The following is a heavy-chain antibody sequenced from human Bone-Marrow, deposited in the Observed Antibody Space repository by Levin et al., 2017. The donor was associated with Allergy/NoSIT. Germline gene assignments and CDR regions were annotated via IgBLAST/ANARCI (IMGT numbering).Heavy chain of an antibody. D-gene: IGHD2/OR15-2a*01. V-gene: IGHV3-48*03. CDR2: ISSSGGTI. CDR1: GFTFSSCE. CDR3: VREGSNNEADYGMDV. J-gene: IGHJ6*02. Sequence: GGSLRLSCVASGFTFSSCEMNWVRQAPGKGLEWVSYISSSGGTIHYADSVKGRFTISRDNAKNSLYLQIDSLRAEDTALYYCVREGSNNEADYGMDVWGQGTTVTVSS.